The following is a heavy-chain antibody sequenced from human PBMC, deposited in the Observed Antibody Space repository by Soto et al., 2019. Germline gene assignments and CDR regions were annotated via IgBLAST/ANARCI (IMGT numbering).Heavy chain of an antibody. J-gene: IGHJ5*01. CDR1: GYTFTSYA. D-gene: IGHD2-2*01. CDR3: AVVVPAAIGWFDS. V-gene: IGHV1-3*01. CDR2: INAGNGNT. Sequence: ASVKGSCKASGYTFTSYAMHWVRQAPGQRLEWMGWINAGNGNTKYSQKFQGRVTITRDTSASTAYMELSSLRSEDTAVYYCAVVVPAAIGWFDSWGQGTLVTVSS.